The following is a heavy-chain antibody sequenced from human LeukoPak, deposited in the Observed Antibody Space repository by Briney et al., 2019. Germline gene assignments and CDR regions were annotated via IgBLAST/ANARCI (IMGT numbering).Heavy chain of an antibody. J-gene: IGHJ4*02. CDR3: DTRYYSTTSSRLDN. CDR1: VFTFSSYP. V-gene: IGHV3-48*03. Sequence: PWGSLSLTCAVSVFTFSSYPWNWVPQAPGQGLQWVSDISSSGTTIYYADSVKGRFTISRDNAKNSLYLQMNSLRAEDTAVYYCDTRYYSTTSSRLDNWGQGTLVTVSS. D-gene: IGHD2-2*01. CDR2: ISSSGTTI.